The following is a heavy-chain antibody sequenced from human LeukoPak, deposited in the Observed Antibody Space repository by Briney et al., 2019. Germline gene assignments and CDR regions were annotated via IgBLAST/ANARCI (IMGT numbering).Heavy chain of an antibody. CDR1: GFTFSSYG. Sequence: PGGSLRLSCAASGFTFSSYGMHWVRQAPGKGLEWVAVISYDGSNKYYADSVKGRFTISRDNSKNTLYLQMNSLRAEDTAVYYCAKDGPPYYYDSSGYNAPDFDYWGQGTLVTVSS. CDR3: AKDGPPYYYDSSGYNAPDFDY. CDR2: ISYDGSNK. D-gene: IGHD3-22*01. V-gene: IGHV3-30*18. J-gene: IGHJ4*02.